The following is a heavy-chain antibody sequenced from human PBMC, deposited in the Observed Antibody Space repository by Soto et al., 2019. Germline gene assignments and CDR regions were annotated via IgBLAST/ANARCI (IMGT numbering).Heavy chain of an antibody. CDR2: IKSKTDGGTT. V-gene: IGHV3-15*01. J-gene: IGHJ4*02. CDR1: GFTFSNAW. CDR3: ARDLFYGSRSLIGG. Sequence: GGSLRLSCAASGFTFSNAWMSWVRQAPGKGLEWVGRIKSKTDGGTTDYAAPVKGRFTISRDDSKNTLYLQMNSLKTEDTAVYYCARDLFYGSRSLIGGWGQGSLVIVSS. D-gene: IGHD3-10*01.